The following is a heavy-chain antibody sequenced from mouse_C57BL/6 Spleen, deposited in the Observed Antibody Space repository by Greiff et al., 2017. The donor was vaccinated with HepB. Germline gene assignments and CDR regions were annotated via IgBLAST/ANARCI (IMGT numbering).Heavy chain of an antibody. CDR2: IRSKSNNYAT. CDR3: VRHAYYYGTYYAMDY. J-gene: IGHJ4*01. D-gene: IGHD1-1*01. Sequence: EVQGVESGGGLVQPKGSLKLSCAASGFSFNTYAMNWVRQAPGKGLEWVARIRSKSNNYATYYADSVKDRFTISRDDSESMLYLQMNNLKTEDTAMYYCVRHAYYYGTYYAMDYWGQGTSVTVSS. CDR1: GFSFNTYA. V-gene: IGHV10-1*01.